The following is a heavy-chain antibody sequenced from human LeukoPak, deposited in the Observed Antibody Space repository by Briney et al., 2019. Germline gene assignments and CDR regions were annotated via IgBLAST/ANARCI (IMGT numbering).Heavy chain of an antibody. CDR3: ARESYSSKIDY. CDR2: MSSSGNN. V-gene: IGHV4-4*07. Sequence: PSETLSLTCSVSGDSISYFYWSWIRQAAGKGLEWIGRMSSSGNNDYNASLKSRVTTSVDTSKNQLSLKVISVTAAGTAVYYCARESYSSKIDYWGQGTLVTVSS. J-gene: IGHJ4*02. CDR1: GDSISYFY. D-gene: IGHD6-13*01.